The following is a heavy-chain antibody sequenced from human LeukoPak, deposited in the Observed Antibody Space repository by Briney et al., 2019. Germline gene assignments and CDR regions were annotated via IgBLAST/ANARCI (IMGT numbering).Heavy chain of an antibody. CDR2: IGRSGTTI. Sequence: PGGSLRLSCAASGFTFSDYYMSWIRQVPGKGLEWVSYIGRSGTTIHYADSVKGRFTISWDNAKKSLYLQMNSLRAEDTAVYYCLRGDRRDYWGQGTLVTVSS. J-gene: IGHJ4*02. V-gene: IGHV3-11*04. CDR3: LRGDRRDY. CDR1: GFTFSDYY.